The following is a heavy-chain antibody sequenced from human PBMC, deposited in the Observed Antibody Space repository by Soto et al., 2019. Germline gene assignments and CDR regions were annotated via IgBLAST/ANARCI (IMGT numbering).Heavy chain of an antibody. V-gene: IGHV1-8*01. J-gene: IGHJ3*02. D-gene: IGHD3-10*01. CDR2: MNPNSGNT. CDR3: ARGINYYDSGDDAFDI. Sequence: QVQLVQSGAEVKKPGASVKVSCKASGYTFTSYDINWVRQATGQGLEWMGWMNPNSGNTGYAQKFQGRVTMATIASISTAYMELSSLRSEDTAVYYCARGINYYDSGDDAFDIWGQGTMVTVSS. CDR1: GYTFTSYD.